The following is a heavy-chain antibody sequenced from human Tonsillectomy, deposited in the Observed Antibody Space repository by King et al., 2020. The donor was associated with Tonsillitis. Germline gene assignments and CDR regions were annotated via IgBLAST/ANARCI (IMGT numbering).Heavy chain of an antibody. Sequence: VQLVESGGGLVQPGGSLRLSCAASGFTFSSDAMSWVRQAPGKGLEWVSSISTSGVSTYYADSVKGRFTISRDNSKNTLYLQMNSLRAEDTALYYCAKDRSFGYYDSSGLGDYWGQGTLVTVSS. D-gene: IGHD3-22*01. CDR1: GFTFSSDA. J-gene: IGHJ4*02. CDR3: AKDRSFGYYDSSGLGDY. V-gene: IGHV3-23*04. CDR2: ISTSGVST.